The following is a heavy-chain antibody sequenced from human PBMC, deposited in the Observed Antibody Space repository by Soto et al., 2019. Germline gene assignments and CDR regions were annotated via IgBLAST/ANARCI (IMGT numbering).Heavy chain of an antibody. D-gene: IGHD2-2*01. V-gene: IGHV1-69*04. Sequence: QVQLVQSGAEVRKPGSSVTVSCETSGDTFNNYVINWVRQAPGQGPEWMGRIIPIVGKTIYAQRFQGRVTITADKATTTVYMDLSSLRIDDTAVYFCAREGTSPSPGMDYWGQGSLVTVSS. CDR2: IIPIVGKT. J-gene: IGHJ4*02. CDR1: GDTFNNYV. CDR3: AREGTSPSPGMDY.